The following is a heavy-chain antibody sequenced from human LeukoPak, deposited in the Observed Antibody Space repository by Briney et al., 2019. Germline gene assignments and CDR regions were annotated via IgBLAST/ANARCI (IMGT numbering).Heavy chain of an antibody. CDR3: ARGGGSSSWYKYYMDV. V-gene: IGHV1-46*01. CDR2: INPSGGST. D-gene: IGHD6-13*01. CDR1: GYTFTSYY. Sequence: ASVKVSCKASGYTFTSYYMHWVRQAPGQGPEWMGIINPSGGSTSYAQKFQGRVTMTRDMSTSTVYMELSSLRSEDTAVYYCARGGGSSSWYKYYMDVWGKGTTVTVSS. J-gene: IGHJ6*03.